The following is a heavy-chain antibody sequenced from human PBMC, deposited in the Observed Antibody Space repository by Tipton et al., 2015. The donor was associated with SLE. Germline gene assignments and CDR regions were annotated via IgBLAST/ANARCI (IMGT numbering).Heavy chain of an antibody. D-gene: IGHD6-19*01. J-gene: IGHJ4*02. V-gene: IGHV1-69*01. CDR2: IIPIFGTA. CDR3: ARGGTLPRPGWYYFDY. Sequence: VQLVQSGAEVKEPGSSVKVSCKASGGTFSSYAISWVRQAPGQGLEWMGGIIPIFGTANYAQKFQGRVTITADESTSTAYMELSSLRSEDTAVYYCARGGTLPRPGWYYFDYWGQGTLVTVSS. CDR1: GGTFSSYA.